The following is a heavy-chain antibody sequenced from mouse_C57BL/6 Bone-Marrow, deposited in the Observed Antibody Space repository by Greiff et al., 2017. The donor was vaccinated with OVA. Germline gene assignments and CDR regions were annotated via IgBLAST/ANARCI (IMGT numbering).Heavy chain of an antibody. V-gene: IGHV1-36*01. CDR1: GFTFTDYY. CDR3: ARAPGWIYDRCYDAMDY. CDR2: VYPYNGGT. J-gene: IGHJ4*01. Sequence: VQLQQSGPVLVKPGPSVKISCKASGFTFTDYYMHWVKQRHGKSLEWIGLVYPYNGGTSYNQKFKGKATLTVDTSSSTAYMELNSLTSEDSAVYDWARAPGWIYDRCYDAMDYWGQGTSVTVSS. D-gene: IGHD2-12*01.